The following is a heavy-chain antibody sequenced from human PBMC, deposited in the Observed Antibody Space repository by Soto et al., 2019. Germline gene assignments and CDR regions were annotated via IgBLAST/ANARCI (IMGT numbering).Heavy chain of an antibody. Sequence: QVQLQESGPGLVKPSQTLSLTCTVSGGSISSGDYKWSWIRQPPGKGLEWIGYIYYSGYTYNNPSLKSGVATSVDTSKNQFSLKLSSVTAADTAVYYCARSDDYVAFDYWGQGTLVTVSS. CDR2: IYYSGYT. CDR1: GGSISSGDYK. D-gene: IGHD4-17*01. J-gene: IGHJ4*02. V-gene: IGHV4-30-4*01. CDR3: ARSDDYVAFDY.